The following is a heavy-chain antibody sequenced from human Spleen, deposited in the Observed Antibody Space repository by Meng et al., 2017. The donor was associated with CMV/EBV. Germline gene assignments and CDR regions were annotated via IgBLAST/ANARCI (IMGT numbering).Heavy chain of an antibody. Sequence: GESLKISCAASGFPFSSYAMSWVRQAPGKGLEWVSAISGSGGSTYYADSVKGRFTISRDNSKNTLFLQMNSLRAEDTAVYYCAKDAPNSGGNPGNWFDPWGQGALVTVSS. CDR3: AKDAPNSGGNPGNWFDP. D-gene: IGHD4-23*01. CDR2: ISGSGGST. V-gene: IGHV3-23*01. J-gene: IGHJ5*02. CDR1: GFPFSSYA.